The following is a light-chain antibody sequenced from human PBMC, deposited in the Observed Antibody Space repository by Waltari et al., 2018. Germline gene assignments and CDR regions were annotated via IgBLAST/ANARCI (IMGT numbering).Light chain of an antibody. CDR1: QSIGIY. V-gene: IGKV1-39*01. Sequence: DIQLTQSPSSLSASIGDRVTITCRASQSIGIYLNWYRQKPGKAPELLIYHASTLQSGVPLRFSGSGSGTDFTLTISSLQPEDFATYYCQQSHSTPLTFGGGTKVEMK. J-gene: IGKJ4*01. CDR2: HAS. CDR3: QQSHSTPLT.